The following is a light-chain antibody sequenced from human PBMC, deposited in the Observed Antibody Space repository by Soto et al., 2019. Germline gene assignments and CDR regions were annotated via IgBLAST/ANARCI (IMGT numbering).Light chain of an antibody. Sequence: EIVLTQSPATLSLSPGEGATLSCRASQSVGGTFLAWYQQKGGQAPRLLIHGASNRATGIPERFSGSGSGTDFTLTINRLEPEDFAVYYCQQYGSSPTFGLGTKVDI. CDR1: QSVGGTF. V-gene: IGKV3-20*01. CDR3: QQYGSSPT. J-gene: IGKJ1*01. CDR2: GAS.